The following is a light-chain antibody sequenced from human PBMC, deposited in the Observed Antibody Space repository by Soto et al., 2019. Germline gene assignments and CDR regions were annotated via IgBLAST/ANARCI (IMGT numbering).Light chain of an antibody. Sequence: EIVLTQSPGTLSLSLGERATLSCRASQSVSSSYVAWYQQKPGQAPRLLIYGASSRATGIPDRFSGSGSGTDFTITISRLEPEDFAVYSCQQYGSLPGTFGQGTKLEIK. J-gene: IGKJ2*01. CDR1: QSVSSSY. CDR3: QQYGSLPGT. V-gene: IGKV3-20*01. CDR2: GAS.